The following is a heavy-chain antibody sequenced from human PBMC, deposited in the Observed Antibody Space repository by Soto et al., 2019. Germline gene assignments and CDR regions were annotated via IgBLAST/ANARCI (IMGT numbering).Heavy chain of an antibody. CDR1: GFTFSSYA. V-gene: IGHV3-11*01. D-gene: IGHD4-17*01. CDR2: ISGNGEII. Sequence: GGSLRLSCAASGFTFSSYAMSWIRRAPGKGLEWISYISGNGEIIQYAASARGRFTISRDNAENSVYLEMDSLRAEDTALYYCARDVDADFRTDFDYWGRGTLVTV. J-gene: IGHJ4*02. CDR3: ARDVDADFRTDFDY.